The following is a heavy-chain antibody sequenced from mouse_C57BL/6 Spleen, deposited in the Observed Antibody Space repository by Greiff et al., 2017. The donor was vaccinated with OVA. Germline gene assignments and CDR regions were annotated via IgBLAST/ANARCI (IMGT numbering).Heavy chain of an antibody. Sequence: QVQLQQPGAELVRPGTSVKLSCKASGYTFTSYWMHWVKQRPGQGLEWIGVIDPCDSNTKYNQKFKGKATLTVDTSSSTAYMQLSSLTSEDSAVYYCAVYYYAMDYWGQGTSVTVSS. CDR3: AVYYYAMDY. V-gene: IGHV1-59*01. CDR1: GYTFTSYW. J-gene: IGHJ4*01. CDR2: IDPCDSNT.